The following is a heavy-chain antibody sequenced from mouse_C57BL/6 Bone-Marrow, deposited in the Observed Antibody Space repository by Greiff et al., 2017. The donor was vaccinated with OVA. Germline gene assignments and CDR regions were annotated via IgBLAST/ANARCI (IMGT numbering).Heavy chain of an antibody. Sequence: EVMLVESGGGLVKPGGSLKLSCAASGFTFSSYAMSWVRQTPEKRLEWVATISDGGSYTYYPDNVKGRFTISRDNAKNNLYLQMSHLKSEDTAMYYCARRNGPYWRWYFDVWGTGTTVTVSS. CDR2: ISDGGSYT. J-gene: IGHJ1*03. CDR3: ARRNGPYWRWYFDV. V-gene: IGHV5-4*03. D-gene: IGHD1-1*01. CDR1: GFTFSSYA.